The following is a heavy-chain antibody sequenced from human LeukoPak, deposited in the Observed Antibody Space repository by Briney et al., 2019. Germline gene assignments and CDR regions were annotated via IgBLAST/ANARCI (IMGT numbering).Heavy chain of an antibody. Sequence: SVKVSCKASGGTFSSYAISWVRQAPGQGLEWMGGIIPIFGTANYAQKFQGRVTITADESTSTAYMELSSLRSEDTAVYYCARGRGSGSYYHYYGMDVWGQGTTVTVSS. V-gene: IGHV1-69*13. CDR3: ARGRGSGSYYHYYGMDV. CDR2: IIPIFGTA. J-gene: IGHJ6*02. CDR1: GGTFSSYA. D-gene: IGHD3-10*01.